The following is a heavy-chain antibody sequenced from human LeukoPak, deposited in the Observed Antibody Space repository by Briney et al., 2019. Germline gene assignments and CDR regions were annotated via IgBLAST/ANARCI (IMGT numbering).Heavy chain of an antibody. D-gene: IGHD6-13*01. Sequence: PSETLSLTCTVSGGSISNYYWSWLRQPPGKGLECIGYIYYSGSTNYNPSLKSRVIISVDTSKNQFSLKLTSVTAADTAVYYCARHSSSWTNWFDPWGQGTLVTVSS. CDR1: GGSISNYY. V-gene: IGHV4-59*08. CDR2: IYYSGST. J-gene: IGHJ5*02. CDR3: ARHSSSWTNWFDP.